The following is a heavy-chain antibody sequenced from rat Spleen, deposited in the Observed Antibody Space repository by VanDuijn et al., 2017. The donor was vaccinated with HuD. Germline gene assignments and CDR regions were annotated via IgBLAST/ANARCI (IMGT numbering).Heavy chain of an antibody. CDR3: ARHADYSSYRDVMDA. Sequence: EVQLVESGGGLVQPGRSLKLSCAASGFTYSNYVMAWVSQAPTKGLEWVASISTGGGNTYYRDSVKGRITISRDNAKNTLYLQMDSLRSEDTATYYCARHADYSSYRDVMDAWGQGASVTVSS. J-gene: IGHJ4*01. V-gene: IGHV5S13*01. CDR2: ISTGGGNT. CDR1: GFTYSNYV. D-gene: IGHD1-2*01.